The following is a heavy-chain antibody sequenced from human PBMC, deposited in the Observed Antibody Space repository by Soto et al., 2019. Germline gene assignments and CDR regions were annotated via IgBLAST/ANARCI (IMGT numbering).Heavy chain of an antibody. CDR2: ISYDGSNK. CDR1: GXTFSSYG. D-gene: IGHD2-15*01. V-gene: IGHV3-30*18. Sequence: HPGGSLRLSCAASGXTFSSYGMHWVPQAPGKGLEWVAVISYDGSNKYYADSVKGRFTISRDNSKNTLYLQMNSLRAEDTAVYYCAKDLGYCSGGSCYLDYYGMDVWGQGTTVTVSS. CDR3: AKDLGYCSGGSCYLDYYGMDV. J-gene: IGHJ6*02.